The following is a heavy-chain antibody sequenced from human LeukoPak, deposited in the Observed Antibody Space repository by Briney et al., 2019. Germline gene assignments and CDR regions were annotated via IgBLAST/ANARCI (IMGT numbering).Heavy chain of an antibody. CDR3: ARGSGSGWPLDF. CDR2: ISPAGDST. CDR1: GFTFSDYS. V-gene: IGHV3-23*01. Sequence: GGSLRLSCTASGFTFSDYSMSWVRQAPGAGLEWVSAISPAGDSTTDADSVKGRFTISRDNSKNTLSLQMNSLRADDTAVYYCARGSGSGWPLDFWGQGTLVTVSS. D-gene: IGHD6-19*01. J-gene: IGHJ4*02.